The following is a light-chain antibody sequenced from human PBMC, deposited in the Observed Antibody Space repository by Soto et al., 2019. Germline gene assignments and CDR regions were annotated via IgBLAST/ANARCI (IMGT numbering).Light chain of an antibody. J-gene: IGKJ1*01. CDR2: GAS. CDR1: QSVSSSY. V-gene: IGKV3-20*01. Sequence: EIVLTQSRVTLSLSAGERATLSCRASQSVSSSYLAWYQQKPGQAPRLLIYGASSRATGIPDRFSGSGSGTDFTLTISRLEPEDFAVYYCQQYGSSGTFGQGTKVDIK. CDR3: QQYGSSGT.